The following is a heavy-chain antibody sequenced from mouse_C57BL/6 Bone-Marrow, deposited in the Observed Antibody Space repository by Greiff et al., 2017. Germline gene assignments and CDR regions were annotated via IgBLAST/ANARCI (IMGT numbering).Heavy chain of an antibody. CDR1: GYTFTSYW. CDR2: IHPNSGST. J-gene: IGHJ2*01. V-gene: IGHV1-64*01. CDR3: ARSLTGVYFDY. Sequence: QVQLQQPGAELVKPGASVKLSCKASGYTFTSYWMHWVKQRPGQGLEWIGMIHPNSGSTNYNEKFKSKATLTVDKSSSTAYMQLSSLTSEDSAVYYCARSLTGVYFDYWGQGTTLTVSS. D-gene: IGHD4-1*01.